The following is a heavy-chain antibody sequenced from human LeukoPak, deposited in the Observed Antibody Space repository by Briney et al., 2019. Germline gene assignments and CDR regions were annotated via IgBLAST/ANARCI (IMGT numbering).Heavy chain of an antibody. CDR3: ARDQGLVRDIDAFDI. V-gene: IGHV4-4*07. D-gene: IGHD3-10*01. CDR1: GGSISSYY. Sequence: SETLSLTCTVSGGSISSYYWSWIRQPAGKGLEWIGRIYTSGSTNYNPSLKSRVTMSVDTSKNQFSLKLSSVTAADTAVYYCARDQGLVRDIDAFDIWGQXXXXXVSX. J-gene: IGHJ3*02. CDR2: IYTSGST.